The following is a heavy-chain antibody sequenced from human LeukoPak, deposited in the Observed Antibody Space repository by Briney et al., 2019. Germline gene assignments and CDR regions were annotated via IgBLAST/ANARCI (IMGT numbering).Heavy chain of an antibody. CDR3: ARGARYSGLQFPLRRSPGLEY. CDR2: IKEDESEK. CDR1: GLTLSRSW. J-gene: IGHJ4*02. V-gene: IGHV3-7*01. Sequence: GGSLRLSCAGSGLTLSRSWMSWVRQAPGKGLQWVANIKEDESEKDYVDSVKGRFTISRDDAKNSLDLQMNSLRAEDTAVYYRARGARYSGLQFPLRRSPGLEYWGQGNLGPGSS. D-gene: IGHD5-12*01.